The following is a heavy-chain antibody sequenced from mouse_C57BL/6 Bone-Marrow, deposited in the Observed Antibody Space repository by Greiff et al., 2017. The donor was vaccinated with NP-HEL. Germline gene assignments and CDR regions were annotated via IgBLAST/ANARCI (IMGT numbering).Heavy chain of an antibody. CDR2: IYSGGGYT. D-gene: IGHD1-1*01. CDR1: GYTFTNYW. Sequence: QVQLQQSGAELVRPGPSVKMSCKASGYTFTNYWIGWAKQRPGHGLEWIGDIYSGGGYTNYNEKFKGKATLTADKSSSTAYMQFSSRTSEDSAIYCWARDPPTFIATEGWYFDVWGTGTTVTFAS. CDR3: ARDPPTFIATEGWYFDV. V-gene: IGHV1-63*01. J-gene: IGHJ1*03.